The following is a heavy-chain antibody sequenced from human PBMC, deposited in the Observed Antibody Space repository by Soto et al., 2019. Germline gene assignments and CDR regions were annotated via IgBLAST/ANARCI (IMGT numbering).Heavy chain of an antibody. Sequence: EVQLLESGGGLVQPGGSLRLSCAASGFTLSSYAVSWVRQAPGKGLKWVSAFSGSFSTTYLADSVRGRFAISSDRSKNMLYLEMNKLRAEDTALYFCERSTPAIVGGPGSTFDIWGQGTMVTVSS. D-gene: IGHD1-26*01. CDR1: GFTLSSYA. J-gene: IGHJ3*02. V-gene: IGHV3-23*01. CDR2: FSGSFSTT. CDR3: ERSTPAIVGGPGSTFDI.